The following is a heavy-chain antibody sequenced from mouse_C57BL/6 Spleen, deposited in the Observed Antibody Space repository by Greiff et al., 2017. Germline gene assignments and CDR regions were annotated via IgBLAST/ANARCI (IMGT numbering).Heavy chain of an antibody. CDR1: GFTFSDYY. CDR3: ARDGSSYCFDY. J-gene: IGHJ2*01. CDR2: INYDGSST. D-gene: IGHD1-1*01. V-gene: IGHV5-16*01. Sequence: EVQVVESEGGLVQPGSSMKLSCTASGFTFSDYYMAWVRQVPEKGLEWVANINYDGSSTYYLDSLKSRFIISRDNAKNILYLQMSSLKSEDTATYYCARDGSSYCFDYWGQGTTLTVSS.